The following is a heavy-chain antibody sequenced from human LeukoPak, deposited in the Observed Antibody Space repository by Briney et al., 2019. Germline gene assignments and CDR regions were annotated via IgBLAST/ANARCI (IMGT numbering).Heavy chain of an antibody. Sequence: PSQTLSLTXTVSGGSISSGSYYWSWIRQPAGKGLEWIGRIYTSGSTNYNPSLKSRVTISVDTSKNQFSLKLSSVTAADTAVYYCAGTIPRGVNYDFWSGYYIRHNWFDPWGQGTLVTVSS. D-gene: IGHD3-3*01. CDR2: IYTSGST. J-gene: IGHJ5*02. CDR3: AGTIPRGVNYDFWSGYYIRHNWFDP. V-gene: IGHV4-61*02. CDR1: GGSISSGSYY.